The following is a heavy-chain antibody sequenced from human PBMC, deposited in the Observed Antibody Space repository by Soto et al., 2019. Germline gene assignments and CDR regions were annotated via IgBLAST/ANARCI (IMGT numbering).Heavy chain of an antibody. J-gene: IGHJ4*02. CDR2: IVVGSGNT. CDR1: GFTFTSSA. D-gene: IGHD5-12*01. Sequence: VASVKVSCKASGFTFTSSAVQWVRQARGQRLEWIGWIVVGSGNTNYAQKFQERVTITRDMSTSTAYMELSSLRSEDTAVYYCAADRGRGYDYLLDYWGQGTLVTVSS. V-gene: IGHV1-58*01. CDR3: AADRGRGYDYLLDY.